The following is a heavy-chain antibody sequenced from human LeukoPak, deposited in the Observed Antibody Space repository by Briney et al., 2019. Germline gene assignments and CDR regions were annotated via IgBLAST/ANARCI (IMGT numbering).Heavy chain of an antibody. CDR2: IYPGDSDT. Sequence: GESLKISCKGSGYSFTSYWIGWVRQLPGKGLEWMGIIYPGDSDTTYSPSFQGQVTISADKSISTAYLQWSSLKASDTAMYYCARRDGYCSSTSCYADYYYGMDVWGQGTTVTVSS. CDR3: ARRDGYCSSTSCYADYYYGMDV. J-gene: IGHJ6*02. D-gene: IGHD2-2*01. CDR1: GYSFTSYW. V-gene: IGHV5-51*01.